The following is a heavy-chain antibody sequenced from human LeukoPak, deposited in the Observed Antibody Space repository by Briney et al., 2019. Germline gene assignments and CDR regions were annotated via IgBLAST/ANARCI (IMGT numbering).Heavy chain of an antibody. V-gene: IGHV3-30*02. CDR1: GFTFRSYG. Sequence: PGGSLRLSCAASGFTFRSYGMYWVRQAPGKGLELMAFIRYDGNNKYYADSVKGRFAISRDNAKNSLYLQMNSLRAEDTAVYYCARDLRGYCSGGSCYSVPFDWGQGTLVTVSS. CDR2: IRYDGNNK. J-gene: IGHJ4*02. CDR3: ARDLRGYCSGGSCYSVPFD. D-gene: IGHD2-15*01.